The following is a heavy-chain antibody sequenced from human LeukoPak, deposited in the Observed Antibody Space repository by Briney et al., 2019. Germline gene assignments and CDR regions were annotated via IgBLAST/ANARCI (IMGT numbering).Heavy chain of an antibody. Sequence: GGSLRLSCAASGFTFSSYAMSWVRQPPGKGLNWVSSISGSGGNTFYADSVKGRFTISRDNSKNTLYLQMNSLRAEDTAIYYCARDWPSEWQHLPDYDAVDIWGQGTMVTVSS. CDR2: ISGSGGNT. V-gene: IGHV3-23*01. J-gene: IGHJ3*02. D-gene: IGHD6-13*01. CDR3: ARDWPSEWQHLPDYDAVDI. CDR1: GFTFSSYA.